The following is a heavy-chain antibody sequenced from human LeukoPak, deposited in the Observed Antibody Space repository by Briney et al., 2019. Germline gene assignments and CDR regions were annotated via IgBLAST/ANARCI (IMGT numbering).Heavy chain of an antibody. CDR3: AGAEPRGIIWYPY. D-gene: IGHD6-13*01. CDR2: IYYSGST. V-gene: IGHV4-39*07. CDR1: GGSISSSSYY. Sequence: SETLSLTCTVSGGSISSSSYYWGWIRQPPGKGLEWIGSIYYSGSTYYNPSLKSRVTISVDTSKNQFSLKLSSVTAADTAVYYCAGAEPRGIIWYPYWGQGTLVTVSS. J-gene: IGHJ4*02.